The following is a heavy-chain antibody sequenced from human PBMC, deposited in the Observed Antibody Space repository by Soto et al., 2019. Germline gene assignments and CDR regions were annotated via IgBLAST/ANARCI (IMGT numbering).Heavy chain of an antibody. CDR2: IYYSGST. V-gene: IGHV4-59*01. J-gene: IGHJ4*02. D-gene: IGHD6-13*01. CDR3: ARGFYSSSWPFDY. Sequence: ETLSLTCTVSGGSISSYYWSWIRQPPGKGLEWIGYIYYSGSTNYNPSLKSRVTISVDTSKNQFSLKLSSVTAADTAVYYCARGFYSSSWPFDYWGQGTLVTVSS. CDR1: GGSISSYY.